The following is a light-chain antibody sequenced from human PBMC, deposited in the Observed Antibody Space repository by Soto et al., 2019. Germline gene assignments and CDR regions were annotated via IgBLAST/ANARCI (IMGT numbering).Light chain of an antibody. CDR3: QQYNNWPYT. Sequence: EIGMTQSPATLSVSPGGSATLSCRASQHVSSNFAWYRQKPGQAPTLLIYRASTRATGIPARFSGSGSGTEFTLTISSLKSEDFAVYYCQQYNNWPYTFGQGTKLEIK. CDR2: RAS. CDR1: QHVSSN. V-gene: IGKV3-15*01. J-gene: IGKJ2*01.